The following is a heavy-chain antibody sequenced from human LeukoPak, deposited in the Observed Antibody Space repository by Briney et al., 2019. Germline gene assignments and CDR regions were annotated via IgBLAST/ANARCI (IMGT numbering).Heavy chain of an antibody. J-gene: IGHJ4*02. D-gene: IGHD6-19*01. V-gene: IGHV3-9*01. CDR1: GFTFDDYA. Sequence: GRSLRLSCAASGFTFDDYAMHWVRQAPEKGLEWVSGISWNSGSIGYADSVKGRFTISRDNAKNSLYLQMNSLRAEDTALYYCAKDQSSGLYGSLMDYWGQGTLVTVSS. CDR2: ISWNSGSI. CDR3: AKDQSSGLYGSLMDY.